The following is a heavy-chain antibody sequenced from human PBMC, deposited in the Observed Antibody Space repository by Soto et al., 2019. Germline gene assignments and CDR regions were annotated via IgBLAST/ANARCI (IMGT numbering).Heavy chain of an antibody. CDR3: ARGRSFSYDSTPPPMFDP. CDR1: GFAFSTFD. J-gene: IGHJ5*02. CDR2: IGTLSDT. V-gene: IGHV3-13*01. Sequence: HPGGSLRLSCAGSGFAFSTFDIHWVRQAPGKGLEWVSGIGTLSDTFYAASVQGRFTISRQNAKNSVYLQMNSLRAGDTAFYYCARGRSFSYDSTPPPMFDPWGQGTLGTV. D-gene: IGHD3-10*01.